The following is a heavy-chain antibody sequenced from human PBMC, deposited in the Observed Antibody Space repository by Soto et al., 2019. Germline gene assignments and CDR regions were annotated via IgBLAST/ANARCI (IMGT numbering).Heavy chain of an antibody. CDR2: IYYSGST. Sequence: SETLSLTCTVSGGSISSYYWSCIRQPPGKGLEWIGYIYYSGSTNYNPSLKSRVTISVDTSKNQFSLKLSSVSAADTAVYYCERSTDGYNFDYWGQGTLVPVSS. CDR1: GGSISSYY. J-gene: IGHJ4*02. D-gene: IGHD5-12*01. V-gene: IGHV4-59*08. CDR3: ERSTDGYNFDY.